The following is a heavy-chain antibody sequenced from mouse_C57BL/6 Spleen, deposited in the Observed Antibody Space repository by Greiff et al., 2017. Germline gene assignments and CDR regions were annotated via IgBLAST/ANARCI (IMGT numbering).Heavy chain of an antibody. CDR3: TRRGLGLGDY. D-gene: IGHD4-1*01. J-gene: IGHJ2*01. CDR1: GFTFSDAW. CDR2: IRNKANNHAT. V-gene: IGHV6-6*01. Sequence: EVQGVESGGGLVQPGGSMKLSCAASGFTFSDAWMDWVRQSPEKGLEWVAEIRNKANNHATYYAESVKGRFTISRDDSKSSVYLQMNSLRAEDTGIYYCTRRGLGLGDYWGQGTTLTVSS.